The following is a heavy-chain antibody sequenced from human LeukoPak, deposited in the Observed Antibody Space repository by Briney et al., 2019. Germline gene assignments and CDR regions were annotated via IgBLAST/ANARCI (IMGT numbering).Heavy chain of an antibody. CDR1: GFTFSSYT. J-gene: IGHJ3*01. CDR3: TKVRLLGALDDAFDV. V-gene: IGHV3-48*04. CDR2: ISSSSSTI. Sequence: GGSLRLSCAASGFTFSSYTFNWVRQAPGKGLEWVSYISSSSSTIYYADSVKGRFTISRDNAKHSLYLQMNSLRAEDTAVYYCTKVRLLGALDDAFDVWGQGTMVTVSS. D-gene: IGHD7-27*01.